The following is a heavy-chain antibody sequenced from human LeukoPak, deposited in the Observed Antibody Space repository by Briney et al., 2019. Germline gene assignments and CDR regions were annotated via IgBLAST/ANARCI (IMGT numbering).Heavy chain of an antibody. CDR3: AKVSGVANVATITGPFDY. CDR2: ISGSGGGT. CDR1: GFTFSSYA. V-gene: IGHV3-23*01. D-gene: IGHD5-12*01. Sequence: GGSLRLSCAASGFTFSSYAMSWVRQAPGKGLEWVSAISGSGGGTNYADSVKGRFTISRDNSKNTLHLQMNSLRAEDTAVYYCAKVSGVANVATITGPFDYWGQGTLVTVSS. J-gene: IGHJ4*02.